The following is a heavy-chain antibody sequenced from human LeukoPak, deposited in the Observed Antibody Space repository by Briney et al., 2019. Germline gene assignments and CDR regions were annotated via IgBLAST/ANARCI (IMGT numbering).Heavy chain of an antibody. CDR3: AREGLSTLNWFDP. CDR2: ISSSSSYT. J-gene: IGHJ5*02. D-gene: IGHD3-16*02. Sequence: PGGSLRLSCAAPGFTFSSYSMNWVRQAPGKGLEWVSSISSSSSYTYYADSVKGRFTISRDNAKNSLYLQMNSLRAEDTAVYYCAREGLSTLNWFDPWGQGTLVTVSS. CDR1: GFTFSSYS. V-gene: IGHV3-21*01.